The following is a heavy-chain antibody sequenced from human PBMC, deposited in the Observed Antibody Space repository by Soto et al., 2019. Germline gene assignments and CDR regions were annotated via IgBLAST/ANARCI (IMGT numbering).Heavy chain of an antibody. Sequence: QVQLVQSGAEVKKPGASVKVSCKASGYTFTSYDINWVRQATGQGLEWMGWMNPNSGNTGYAQKFQGRVTMTRNTSISTAYMELSSVRSEDTAVYYCARQLYYYDSSGYHDAFDIWGQGTMVTVSS. CDR2: MNPNSGNT. V-gene: IGHV1-8*01. J-gene: IGHJ3*02. D-gene: IGHD3-22*01. CDR3: ARQLYYYDSSGYHDAFDI. CDR1: GYTFTSYD.